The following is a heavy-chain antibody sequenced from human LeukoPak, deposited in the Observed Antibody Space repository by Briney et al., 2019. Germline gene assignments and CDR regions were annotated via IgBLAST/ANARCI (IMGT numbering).Heavy chain of an antibody. CDR2: IYPGDSDT. V-gene: IGHV5-51*01. D-gene: IGHD6-6*01. J-gene: IGHJ4*02. CDR1: GYSFTSYW. Sequence: GESLKISCKGSGYSFTSYWIGWVRQMPGKGLEWMGIIYPGDSDTRYSPSFQGQVTISADKSISTAYLQWSSLKASDTAMYYCARQWGAYSSSSGPFDYWGQGTLVTVSS. CDR3: ARQWGAYSSSSGPFDY.